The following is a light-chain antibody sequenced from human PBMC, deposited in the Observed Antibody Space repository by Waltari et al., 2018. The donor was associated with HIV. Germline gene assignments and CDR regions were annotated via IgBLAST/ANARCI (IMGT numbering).Light chain of an antibody. CDR2: AAS. CDR3: QQSYSTRFT. V-gene: IGKV1-39*01. Sequence: DIQMTQSPSSLSASVGDRATITCMASQSISSYLNWYQQKPGNAPKLLIYAASRLQSGVPSRCSGSGSGTDFTLTISSLQPEDFATYYCQQSYSTRFTFGPGTKVDIK. CDR1: QSISSY. J-gene: IGKJ3*01.